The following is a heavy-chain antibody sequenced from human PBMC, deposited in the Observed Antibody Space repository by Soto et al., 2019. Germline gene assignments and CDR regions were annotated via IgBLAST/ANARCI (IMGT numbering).Heavy chain of an antibody. CDR1: GGSFSGYY. CDR3: ARVYDYIWGSYRLHPNWFDP. J-gene: IGHJ5*02. D-gene: IGHD3-16*02. Sequence: SETLSLTCAVYGGSFSGYYWSWIRQPPGKGLEWVGEINHSGSTNYNPSLKSRVTISVDTSKNQFSLKLSSVTAADTAVYYCARVYDYIWGSYRLHPNWFDPWGQGTLVTVAS. V-gene: IGHV4-34*01. CDR2: INHSGST.